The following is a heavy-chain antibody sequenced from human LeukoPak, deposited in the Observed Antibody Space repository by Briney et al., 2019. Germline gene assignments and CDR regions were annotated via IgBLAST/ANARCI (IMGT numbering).Heavy chain of an antibody. CDR1: GGSFSGYY. D-gene: IGHD3-22*01. J-gene: IGHJ3*01. Sequence: SETLSLTCAVYGGSFSGYYWSWIRQPPGKGLEWIGEINHSGSTNYNPSLKSRVTISVDTSKNQFSLKLGSVTAADTAVYYCARQSDSSGYYYLGAFDFWGQGTMVTVSS. CDR2: INHSGST. CDR3: ARQSDSSGYYYLGAFDF. V-gene: IGHV4-34*01.